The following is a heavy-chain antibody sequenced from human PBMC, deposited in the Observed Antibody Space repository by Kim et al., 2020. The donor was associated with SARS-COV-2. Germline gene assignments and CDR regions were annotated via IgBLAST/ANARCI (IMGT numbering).Heavy chain of an antibody. CDR2: INPSGGST. V-gene: IGHV1-46*01. CDR1: GYTFTSYY. CDR3: ARDQEVTMVRGVMGWFDP. Sequence: ASVKVSCKASGYTFTSYYMHWVRQAPGQGLEWMGIINPSGGSTSYAQKFQGRVTMTRDTSTSTVYMELSSLRSEDTAVYYCARDQEVTMVRGVMGWFDPWGQGTLVTVSS. D-gene: IGHD3-10*01. J-gene: IGHJ5*02.